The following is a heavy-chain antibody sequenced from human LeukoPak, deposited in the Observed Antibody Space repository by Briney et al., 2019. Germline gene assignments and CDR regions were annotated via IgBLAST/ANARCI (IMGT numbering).Heavy chain of an antibody. CDR3: AKDTTNNWASFDY. V-gene: IGHV3-9*01. D-gene: IGHD1-20*01. Sequence: GGSLRLSCAASGFTFDDYAMHWVRQAPGKGLEWVSGISWNSGSIGYADSVKGRFTISRDNAKNSLYLQMNSLRAEDTALYYCAKDTTNNWASFDYWAREPWSPSPQ. CDR2: ISWNSGSI. CDR1: GFTFDDYA. J-gene: IGHJ4*02.